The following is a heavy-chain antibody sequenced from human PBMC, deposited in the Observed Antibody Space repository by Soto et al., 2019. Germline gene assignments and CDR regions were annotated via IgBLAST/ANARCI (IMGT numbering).Heavy chain of an antibody. CDR2: IYHTGTT. V-gene: IGHV4-39*01. D-gene: IGHD4-17*01. CDR3: ARRVGWVRSPGGCDT. CDR1: GGSIINSTYH. Sequence: QLQLQESGPGLVKPSEILSLTCTVSGGSIINSTYHWGWIRQPPGKGLEWIGRIYHTGTTYYNPSFKSRVTMSLETSKNQMSLTLTSVAAADTAVYYCARRVGWVRSPGGCDTWGQGTLVTVSS. J-gene: IGHJ5*02.